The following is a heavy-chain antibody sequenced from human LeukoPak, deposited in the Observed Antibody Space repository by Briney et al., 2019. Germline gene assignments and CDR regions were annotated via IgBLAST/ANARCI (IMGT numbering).Heavy chain of an antibody. Sequence: ASVKVSCKTSGFTLTNYAMNWVRQAPGQGLEWMGWINTNSGNPTYAQGFTGRFVFSVESSVSTTYLQISSLKAVDAAVYYCAKDVRRLGIASSGFDYWGQGSLVTVSS. J-gene: IGHJ4*02. D-gene: IGHD6-13*01. V-gene: IGHV7-4-1*02. CDR3: AKDVRRLGIASSGFDY. CDR2: INTNSGNP. CDR1: GFTLTNYA.